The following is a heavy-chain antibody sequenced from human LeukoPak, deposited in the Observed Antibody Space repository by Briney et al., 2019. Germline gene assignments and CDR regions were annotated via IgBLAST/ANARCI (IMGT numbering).Heavy chain of an antibody. CDR1: GVIFSSYA. J-gene: IGHJ3*02. V-gene: IGHV3-23*01. CDR2: ISGSGGST. CDR3: AKMMLVNVHQQPAFDI. D-gene: IGHD3-10*02. Sequence: GGSLRLSCAASGVIFSSYAMGWVRQAPGEGLERVSSISGSGGSTYYADSVKGGFTISRDNSKNTLYLQMNSLRAEDTAIYYCAKMMLVNVHQQPAFDIWGQGTMVTVS.